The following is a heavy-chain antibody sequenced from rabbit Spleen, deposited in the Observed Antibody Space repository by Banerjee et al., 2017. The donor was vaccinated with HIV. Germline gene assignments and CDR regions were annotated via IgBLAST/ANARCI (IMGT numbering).Heavy chain of an antibody. Sequence: QSLEESGGDLVKPGASLTLTCTASGVSFSSSSYMCWVRQAPGKGLEWIACIDIGSSGFTYFATWAKGRFTCSKTSSTTVTLQMTRLTAADTATYFCARHAGYAVYGYSTLDLWGPGTLVTVS. CDR1: GVSFSSSSY. V-gene: IGHV1S40*01. CDR2: IDIGSSGFT. CDR3: ARHAGYAVYGYSTLDL. D-gene: IGHD8-1*01. J-gene: IGHJ4*01.